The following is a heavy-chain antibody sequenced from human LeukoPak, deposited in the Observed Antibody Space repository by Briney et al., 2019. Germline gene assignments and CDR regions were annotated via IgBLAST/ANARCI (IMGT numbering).Heavy chain of an antibody. D-gene: IGHD6-6*01. Sequence: GRSLRLSCEASGLSFSDSAIHWVRQASGKGLEWVGRIRSKRNIYATAYAASVKGRFTISRDDSNNTAYLQMNSLKPEDTAFYYCTRRESQGSSTNRYFDLWGRGTLVTVSS. CDR2: IRSKRNIYAT. J-gene: IGHJ2*01. CDR1: GLSFSDSA. CDR3: TRRESQGSSTNRYFDL. V-gene: IGHV3-73*01.